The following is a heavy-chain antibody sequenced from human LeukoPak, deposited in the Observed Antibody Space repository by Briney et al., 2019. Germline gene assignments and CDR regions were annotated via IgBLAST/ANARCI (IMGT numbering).Heavy chain of an antibody. CDR3: VRDALHTARFDY. V-gene: IGHV3-48*02. CDR2: VSASGNI. Sequence: PGGSLRLSCAASGFTFSSYTMNWVRQAPGKGLQWVSTVSASGNIHYSESVKGRFTISRDNARNSLYLQMNSLRDEDTAVYYCVRDALHTARFDYWGQGTLVTVSS. D-gene: IGHD5-18*01. J-gene: IGHJ4*02. CDR1: GFTFSSYT.